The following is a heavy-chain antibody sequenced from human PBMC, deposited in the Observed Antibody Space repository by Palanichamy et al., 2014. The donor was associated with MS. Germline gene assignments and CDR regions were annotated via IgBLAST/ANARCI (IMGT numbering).Heavy chain of an antibody. D-gene: IGHD3-22*01. CDR3: ARDHTYYYDSSGYRYFDL. J-gene: IGHJ2*01. CDR2: ISAYNGNT. V-gene: IGHV1-18*01. Sequence: VQLVQSGAEVKKPGASVKVSCKASGYTFTNYGISWVRQAPGQGLEWMGRISAYNGNTNYAQKLQGRVTMTTDTSTSTAYMELRSLRSDDTAVYYCARDHTYYYDSSGYRYFDLWGRGTLATVSS. CDR1: GYTFTNYG.